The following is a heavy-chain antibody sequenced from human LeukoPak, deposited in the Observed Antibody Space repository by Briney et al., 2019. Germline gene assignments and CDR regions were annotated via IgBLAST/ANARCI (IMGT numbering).Heavy chain of an antibody. J-gene: IGHJ4*02. Sequence: GGSLRLSCAASGFTFSSYAMSWVRQAPGKGLEWVSAISGSGGSTYYADSVTGRFTISRDNSKNTLYLQMNSLRAEDTAVYYCAKDKGRTMVRGSYDYWGQGTLVTVSS. CDR3: AKDKGRTMVRGSYDY. CDR1: GFTFSSYA. D-gene: IGHD3-10*01. CDR2: ISGSGGST. V-gene: IGHV3-23*01.